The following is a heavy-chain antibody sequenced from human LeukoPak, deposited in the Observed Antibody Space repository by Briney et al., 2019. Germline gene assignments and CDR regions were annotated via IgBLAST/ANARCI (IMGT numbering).Heavy chain of an antibody. Sequence: SETLSLTCTVSGGSISSYYWSWLRQPPGKGLEWIGYIYYSGSTNYNPSLKSRVTISVDTSKNQFSLKLSSVTAADTAVYYCARTPHVDIVATTPYYFDYWGQGTLVTVSS. D-gene: IGHD5-12*01. CDR3: ARTPHVDIVATTPYYFDY. CDR1: GGSISSYY. J-gene: IGHJ4*02. CDR2: IYYSGST. V-gene: IGHV4-59*01.